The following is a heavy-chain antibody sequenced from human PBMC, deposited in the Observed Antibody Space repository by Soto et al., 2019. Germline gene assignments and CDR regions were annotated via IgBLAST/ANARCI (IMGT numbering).Heavy chain of an antibody. Sequence: QVQLVQSGAEVKRPESSMKVSCKPSGGTFNNYAINWVRQAPGQGLEWMGAIIPISGTTTYAQKFQGRVTITADKSTSTVYMELRSVRSEDTVVYYCARWGGLSCSGAVCFKKPFDYWGQGTLVTVSA. CDR1: GGTFNNYA. CDR2: IIPISGTT. V-gene: IGHV1-69*06. D-gene: IGHD2-8*02. CDR3: ARWGGLSCSGAVCFKKPFDY. J-gene: IGHJ4*02.